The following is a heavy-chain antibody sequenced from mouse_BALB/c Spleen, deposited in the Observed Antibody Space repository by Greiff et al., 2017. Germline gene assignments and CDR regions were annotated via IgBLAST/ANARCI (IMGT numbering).Heavy chain of an antibody. CDR2: IDPENGDT. J-gene: IGHJ2*01. CDR1: GFNIKDYY. V-gene: IGHV14-4*02. Sequence: EVQLQQSGAELVRSGASVKLSCTASGFNIKDYYMHWVKQRPEQGLEWIGWIDPENGDTEYAPKFQGKATMTADTSSNTAYLQLSSLTSEDTAVYYCNAFHYYGYDDYWGQGTTLTVAS. D-gene: IGHD1-2*01. CDR3: NAFHYYGYDDY.